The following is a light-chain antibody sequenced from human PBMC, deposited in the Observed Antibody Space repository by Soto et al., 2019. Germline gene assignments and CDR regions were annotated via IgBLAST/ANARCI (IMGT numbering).Light chain of an antibody. CDR1: QSVSSSY. CDR2: GAS. V-gene: IGKV3-20*01. Sequence: EIVLTQSPGTLSLSPGERATLPCRASQSVSSSYLAWYQQKAGQAPRLLIYGASSRATGIPDRFSGSGSGTDFTLTISRLEPEDFAVYYCQQYGSSSWTFGQGTKVEIK. J-gene: IGKJ1*01. CDR3: QQYGSSSWT.